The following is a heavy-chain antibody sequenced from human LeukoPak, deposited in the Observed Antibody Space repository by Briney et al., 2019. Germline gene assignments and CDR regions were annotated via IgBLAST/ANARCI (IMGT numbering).Heavy chain of an antibody. V-gene: IGHV3-30*12. Sequence: PGGSLRLSCAASGFTFSSYGMHWVRQAPGKGLEWVAVISYDGSNKYYADSVKGRFTISRDNSKNTLYLQMNSLRAEDTAVYYCAKGGDMVRGVIITGVVDYWGQGTLVTVSS. CDR1: GFTFSSYG. D-gene: IGHD3-10*01. CDR2: ISYDGSNK. J-gene: IGHJ4*02. CDR3: AKGGDMVRGVIITGVVDY.